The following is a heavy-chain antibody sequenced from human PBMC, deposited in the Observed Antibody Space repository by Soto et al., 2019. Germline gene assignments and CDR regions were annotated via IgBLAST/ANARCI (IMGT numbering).Heavy chain of an antibody. CDR2: IGTAGDT. CDR1: GFTFSSYD. J-gene: IGHJ6*02. V-gene: IGHV3-13*01. CDR3: AREEYYYGMDV. Sequence: EVQLVESGGGLVQPGGSLRLSCAASGFTFSSYDMHWVRQATGKGLEWVSAIGTAGDTYYPGSVKGRFTISRENAKNSLYLQMNSLRAEDTAVCYCAREEYYYGMDVWGQGTTVTVSS.